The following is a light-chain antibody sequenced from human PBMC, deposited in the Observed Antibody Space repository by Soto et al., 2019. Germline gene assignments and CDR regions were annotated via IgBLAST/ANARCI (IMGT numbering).Light chain of an antibody. V-gene: IGLV2-14*01. CDR3: SSYTSSSTYV. CDR1: SSDVGGYNY. CDR2: DVS. Sequence: QSALTQPASVSGSPGQWITISCTGTSSDVGGYNYVSWYQQHPGKAPKLMIYDVSNRPSGVSNRFSGSKSVNTASLTISGLQAEDEAEYYCSSYTSSSTYVFGTGTKLTVL. J-gene: IGLJ1*01.